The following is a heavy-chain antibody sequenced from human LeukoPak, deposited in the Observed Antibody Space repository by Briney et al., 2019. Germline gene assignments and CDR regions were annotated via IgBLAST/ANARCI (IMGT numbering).Heavy chain of an antibody. Sequence: PGGSLRLSCAASGFTVSSNYMSWVRQAPGKGLEWVSVIYSGGSTYYAVSVKGRFTISRDNSKNTLYLQMNSLRAEDTAVYYCASSGWYLYFDYWGQGTLVTVSS. D-gene: IGHD6-19*01. J-gene: IGHJ4*02. CDR1: GFTVSSNY. V-gene: IGHV3-53*01. CDR2: IYSGGST. CDR3: ASSGWYLYFDY.